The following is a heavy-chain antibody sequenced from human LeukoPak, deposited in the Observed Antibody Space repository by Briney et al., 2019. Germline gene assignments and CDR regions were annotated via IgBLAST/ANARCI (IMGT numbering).Heavy chain of an antibody. Sequence: PSETLSLTCTVSGGSISGYYWSWIRQPPGKGLEYLGYIYYSGSTNFNPSLKSRVTISVDMSKNQFSLRLSSVTAADTAVYYCARGVGVYYDSSGYSDYFDYWGQGTLVTVSS. D-gene: IGHD3-22*01. CDR2: IYYSGST. CDR3: ARGVGVYYDSSGYSDYFDY. V-gene: IGHV4-59*01. CDR1: GGSISGYY. J-gene: IGHJ4*02.